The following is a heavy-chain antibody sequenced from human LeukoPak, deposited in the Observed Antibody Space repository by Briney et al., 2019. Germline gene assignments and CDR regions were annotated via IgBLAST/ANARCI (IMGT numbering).Heavy chain of an antibody. V-gene: IGHV1-2*06. CDR2: INPNSGGT. D-gene: IGHD5-18*01. J-gene: IGHJ6*02. CDR1: VYTFTGYY. Sequence: GASVKVSCKASVYTFTGYYIHWVRQAPGQGLEWMGRINPNSGGTNYAQKFQGRVTMTRDTSISTAYMELSRLRSDDTAVYYCARDGSQDTAMVMGWYYYYGMDVWGQGTTVTVSS. CDR3: ARDGSQDTAMVMGWYYYYGMDV.